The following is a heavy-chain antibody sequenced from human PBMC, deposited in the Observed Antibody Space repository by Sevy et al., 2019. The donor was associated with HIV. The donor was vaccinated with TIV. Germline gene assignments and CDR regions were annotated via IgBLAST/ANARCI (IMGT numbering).Heavy chain of an antibody. CDR2: ISGSGDST. CDR3: AKIAAPFDY. V-gene: IGHV3-23*01. CDR1: GFTFSTDA. J-gene: IGHJ4*02. Sequence: GGSLRLSCAASGFTFSTDAMSWVLQAPGKGLEWVSAISGSGDSTYYADSVKGRFTISRDNSKNTLYLQMNSLRVEDTAVYYCAKIAAPFDYWGQGTLVTVSS. D-gene: IGHD2-21*01.